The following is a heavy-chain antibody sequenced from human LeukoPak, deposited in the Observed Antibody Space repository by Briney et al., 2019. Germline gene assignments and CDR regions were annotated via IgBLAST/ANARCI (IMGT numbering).Heavy chain of an antibody. CDR2: INHSGST. J-gene: IGHJ6*03. Sequence: SETLSLTCAVYGGSFSGYYWSWIRQPPGKGLEWIGEINHSGSTNYNPSLKSRVTISVDTSKNQFSLKLSSVTAADTAVYYCARRRHYYYMDVWGKGTTVTVSS. CDR3: ARRRHYYYMDV. V-gene: IGHV4-34*01. CDR1: GGSFSGYY.